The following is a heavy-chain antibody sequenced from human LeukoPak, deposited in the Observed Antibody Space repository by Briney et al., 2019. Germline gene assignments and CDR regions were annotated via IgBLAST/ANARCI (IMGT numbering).Heavy chain of an antibody. D-gene: IGHD3-22*01. CDR1: GGSISSYY. CDR3: ARAPYDSSGYYWYFDL. Sequence: SETLSLTCTVSGGSISSYYWSWIRQPPGKGLEWIGYIYYSGSTYYNPSLKSRVTISVDTSNNQFSLRLSSVTAADTAVYYCARAPYDSSGYYWYFDLWGRGTLVTVSS. CDR2: IYYSGST. J-gene: IGHJ2*01. V-gene: IGHV4-59*08.